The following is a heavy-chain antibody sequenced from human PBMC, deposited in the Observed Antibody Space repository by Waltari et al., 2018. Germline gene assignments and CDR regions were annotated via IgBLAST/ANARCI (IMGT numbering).Heavy chain of an antibody. J-gene: IGHJ5*02. CDR3: ARGIRYCSGVNCFVRFDP. CDR2: INHSGST. Sequence: QVQLQQWGAGPLKPSETLSLTCAVYGGSLSGYYWSWIRQPPGKGLQWIGEINHSGSTNYNPSLKSRVTISVETSKNQFSLKLSSVTVADTAVYYCARGIRYCSGVNCFVRFDPWGQGPLVTVSS. V-gene: IGHV4-34*01. CDR1: GGSLSGYY. D-gene: IGHD2-15*01.